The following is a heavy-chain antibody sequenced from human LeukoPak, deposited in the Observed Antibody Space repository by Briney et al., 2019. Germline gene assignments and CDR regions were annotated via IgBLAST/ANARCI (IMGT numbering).Heavy chain of an antibody. CDR1: GGSISSYY. D-gene: IGHD3-10*01. J-gene: IGHJ5*02. CDR2: IYYSGST. Sequence: PSETLSLTCTVSGGSISSYYWSWIRQPPGKGLEWIGYIYYSGSTNYNPSLKSRVTISVDTSKNQFSLKLSSVTAADTAVYYCARSPRTHYYGSGSYISGFDPWGQGTLVTVSS. V-gene: IGHV4-59*01. CDR3: ARSPRTHYYGSGSYISGFDP.